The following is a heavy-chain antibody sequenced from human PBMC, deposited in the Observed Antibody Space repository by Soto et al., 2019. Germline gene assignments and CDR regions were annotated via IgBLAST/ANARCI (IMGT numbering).Heavy chain of an antibody. D-gene: IGHD3-10*01. CDR1: GGTFSSYA. J-gene: IGHJ4*02. CDR2: IIPIFGTA. CDR3: VRDPPPSVGED. Sequence: QVQLVQSGAEVKKPGSSVKVSCKASGGTFSSYAISWVRQAPGQGLEWMGGIIPIFGTANYAQKVQGRVTITADESTSRGSMEPSSLRSGDKALDFCVRDPPPSVGEDWGQGTLVTVSS. V-gene: IGHV1-69*01.